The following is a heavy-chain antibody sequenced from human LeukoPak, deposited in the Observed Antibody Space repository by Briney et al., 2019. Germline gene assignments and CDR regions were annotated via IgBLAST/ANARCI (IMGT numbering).Heavy chain of an antibody. D-gene: IGHD6-13*01. CDR3: ARVIAAAGRGAIDY. CDR2: INHSGST. J-gene: IGHJ4*02. V-gene: IGHV4-34*01. CDR1: GGSFSGYY. Sequence: SETLSLTCAVYGGSFSGYYWSWIRQPPGKGLEWIGEINHSGSTNYNPSLKSRVTISVDTSKNQFSLKLSSVSAADTAVYYCARVIAAAGRGAIDYWGQGTLVTVSS.